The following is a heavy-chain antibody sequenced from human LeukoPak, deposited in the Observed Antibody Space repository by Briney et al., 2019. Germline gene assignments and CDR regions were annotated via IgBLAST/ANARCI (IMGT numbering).Heavy chain of an antibody. CDR2: ISYDGSNK. D-gene: IGHD4-17*01. J-gene: IGHJ4*02. CDR3: ARDRRGGDYEGYFDY. CDR1: GFTFSSYA. V-gene: IGHV3-30*04. Sequence: GGSLRLSCAASGFTFSSYAMHWVRQAPGKGLEGVAVISYDGSNKYYADSVKGRFTISRDNSKKTLYLQMNSLRAEDTAVYYCARDRRGGDYEGYFDYWGQGTLVTVSS.